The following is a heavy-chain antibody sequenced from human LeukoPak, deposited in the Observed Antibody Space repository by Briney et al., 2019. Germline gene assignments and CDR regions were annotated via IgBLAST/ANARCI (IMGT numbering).Heavy chain of an antibody. CDR1: GFTLSSYA. J-gene: IGHJ5*02. D-gene: IGHD2-21*01. CDR2: LSAGGGST. Sequence: PGGSLRLSCAASGFTLSSYALSWVRQAPGKGLDWVSALSAGGGSTYYADSVKGRFAISRDNSKNTLYLQMKSLRADDTAVYYCAKKTCSGGACYSALWFDPWGQGTLVAVSS. V-gene: IGHV3-23*01. CDR3: AKKTCSGGACYSALWFDP.